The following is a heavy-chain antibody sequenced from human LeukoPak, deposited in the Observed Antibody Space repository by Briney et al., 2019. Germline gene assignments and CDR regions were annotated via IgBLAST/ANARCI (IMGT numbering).Heavy chain of an antibody. V-gene: IGHV3-30*02. CDR3: AKGPMGFWSGYCGY. Sequence: GGSLRLSCAASGFSFITYGMHWVRQAPGKGLEWVAVIWYDGNNKYYADSVKGRFTISRDNSKNTLYLQMNSLRAEDTAVYYCAKGPMGFWSGYCGYWGQGTLVTVSS. D-gene: IGHD3-3*01. J-gene: IGHJ4*02. CDR1: GFSFITYG. CDR2: IWYDGNNK.